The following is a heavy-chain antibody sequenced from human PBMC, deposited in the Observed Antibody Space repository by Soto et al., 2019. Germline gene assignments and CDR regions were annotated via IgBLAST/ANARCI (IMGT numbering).Heavy chain of an antibody. D-gene: IGHD3-10*01. CDR1: GDYIRGYY. V-gene: IGHV4-59*01. CDR2: IYYSGDT. CDR3: ARVRETVRGVIATFDY. J-gene: IGHJ4*02. Sequence: SETLSLTCTVSGDYIRGYYWSWIRQPPWKGLEWIGYIYYSGDTNYNPSLKSRVTISVDTSRNQFSLKLSSVTAADTAVYYCARVRETVRGVIATFDYWGQGTLVTVSS.